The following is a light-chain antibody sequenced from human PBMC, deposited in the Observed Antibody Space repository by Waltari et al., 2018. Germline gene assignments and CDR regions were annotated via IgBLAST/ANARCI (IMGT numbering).Light chain of an antibody. CDR1: VLPRKY. CDR2: EDD. Sequence: SYELTQPPSVSVSPGQTARIICSGDVLPRKYAYWYQRKSGQAPGPVIYEDDKRPSGIPESFSGSGSGTVATLTISGAQVEDEGVYYCYSTDSSGNHRGVFGGGTTLTVL. J-gene: IGLJ3*02. V-gene: IGLV3-10*01. CDR3: YSTDSSGNHRGV.